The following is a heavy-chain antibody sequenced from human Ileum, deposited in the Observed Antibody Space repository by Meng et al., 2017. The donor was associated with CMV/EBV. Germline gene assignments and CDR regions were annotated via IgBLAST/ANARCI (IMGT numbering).Heavy chain of an antibody. CDR3: AKAYRDAYNGNYWFDP. V-gene: IGHV6-1*01. CDR1: VSSNSAA. CDR2: TYYRSKWYN. J-gene: IGHJ5*02. D-gene: IGHD5-24*01. Sequence: VSSNSAAWNWIRQYPLRGLEWLGRTYYRSKWYNDYAVSVQSRISINRDTSKNQFSLQLNSVTPEDTAVYYCAKAYRDAYNGNYWFDPWGQGTLVTVSS.